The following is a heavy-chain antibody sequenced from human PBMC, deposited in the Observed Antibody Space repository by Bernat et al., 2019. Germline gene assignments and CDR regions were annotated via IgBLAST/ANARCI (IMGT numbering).Heavy chain of an antibody. D-gene: IGHD3-22*01. Sequence: EVQLVESGGGLVQPGGSLRLPCAASGYSACGNYMSWVGRAPGKGLEWVSVIYSGGSTYYADSVKGRFTISRDNSKNTLYLQMTSLRAEDTAVYYCARVRSGYLYYFDYWGQGTLVTVSS. CDR3: ARVRSGYLYYFDY. J-gene: IGHJ4*02. V-gene: IGHV3-66*01. CDR2: IYSGGST. CDR1: GYSACGNY.